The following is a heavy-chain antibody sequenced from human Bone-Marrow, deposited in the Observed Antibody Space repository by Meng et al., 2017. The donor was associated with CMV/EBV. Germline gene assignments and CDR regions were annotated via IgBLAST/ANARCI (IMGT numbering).Heavy chain of an antibody. D-gene: IGHD2-2*01. CDR2: IRSKANSYAT. CDR3: TRLTVERKGYCSSTSCVDF. J-gene: IGHJ6*02. CDR1: GFTFSGSA. Sequence: GESLKISCAASGFTFSGSAMHWVRQASGKGLEWVGRIRSKANSYATAYAASVKGRFTISRDDSKNTAYLQMNSLKTEDTAVYYCTRLTVERKGYCSSTSCVDFWGQGTMVTVSS. V-gene: IGHV3-73*01.